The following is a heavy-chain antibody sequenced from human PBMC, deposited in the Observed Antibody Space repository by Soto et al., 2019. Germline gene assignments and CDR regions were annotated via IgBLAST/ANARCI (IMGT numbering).Heavy chain of an antibody. J-gene: IGHJ4*02. CDR2: ISSSSSYI. V-gene: IGHV3-21*01. Sequence: EVQLVESGGGLVKPGGSLRLSCAASGFTFSSYSMNWVRQAPGKGLEWVSSISSSSSYIYYADSVKGRFTISRDNAKNSLYLQMNSLRAEDTAVYYCAAGFGELLYRLDYWGQGTLVTVSS. D-gene: IGHD3-10*01. CDR1: GFTFSSYS. CDR3: AAGFGELLYRLDY.